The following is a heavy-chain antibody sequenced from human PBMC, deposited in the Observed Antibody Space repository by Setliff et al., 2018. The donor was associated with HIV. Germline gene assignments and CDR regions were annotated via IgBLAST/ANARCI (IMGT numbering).Heavy chain of an antibody. CDR2: MNPNSGGT. CDR1: GYTFTSYD. D-gene: IGHD6-19*01. J-gene: IGHJ4*02. CDR3: ARAYTSGWYLELGLSYFDS. V-gene: IGHV1-2*02. Sequence: ASVKVSCKASGYTFTSYDINWVRQATGQGLEWMGWMNPNSGGTIYAQKFQDRVTMTRDTSIYTAYMELSRLRSDDTALYYCARAYTSGWYLELGLSYFDSWGQGTLVTVSS.